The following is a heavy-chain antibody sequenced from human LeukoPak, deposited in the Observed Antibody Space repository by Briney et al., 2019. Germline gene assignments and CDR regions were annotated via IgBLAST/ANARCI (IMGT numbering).Heavy chain of an antibody. V-gene: IGHV4-59*12. CDR3: ARDEQQHFDY. J-gene: IGHJ4*02. CDR2: IYYSGST. D-gene: IGHD6-13*01. CDR1: GGSISSYY. Sequence: SETLSLTCTVSGGSISSYYWSWIRQPPGKGLEWIGYIYYSGSTNYNPSLKSRVTISVDTSKNQFSLKLSSVTAADTAVYYCARDEQQHFDYWGQGTLVTVSS.